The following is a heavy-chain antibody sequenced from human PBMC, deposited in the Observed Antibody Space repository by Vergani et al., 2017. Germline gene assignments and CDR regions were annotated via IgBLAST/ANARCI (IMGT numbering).Heavy chain of an antibody. J-gene: IGHJ3*02. V-gene: IGHV4-59*01. CDR3: ARGDLGITGTLRAFDI. CDR1: GGSISSYY. Sequence: QLQLQESGPGLVKPSETLSLTCTVSGGSISSYYWSWIRQPPGKGLEWIGYIYYSGSTNYNPSLKSRVTISVDTSKNQFSLKLSSVTAADTAVYYCARGDLGITGTLRAFDIWGQGTMVTVSS. CDR2: IYYSGST. D-gene: IGHD1-20*01.